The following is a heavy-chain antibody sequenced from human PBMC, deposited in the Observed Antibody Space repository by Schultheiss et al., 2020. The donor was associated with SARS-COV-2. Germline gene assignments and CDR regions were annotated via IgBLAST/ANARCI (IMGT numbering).Heavy chain of an antibody. V-gene: IGHV1-18*01. CDR3: ARDTNLARGWFDP. CDR1: GYTFTSYG. D-gene: IGHD1-14*01. CDR2: ISAYNGNT. Sequence: GESLKISCKASGYTFTSYGISWVRQAPGQGLEWMGWISAYNGNTNYAQKLQGRVTMTTDTSTSTAYMELRSLRSDDTAVYYCARDTNLARGWFDPWGQGTLVTVSS. J-gene: IGHJ5*02.